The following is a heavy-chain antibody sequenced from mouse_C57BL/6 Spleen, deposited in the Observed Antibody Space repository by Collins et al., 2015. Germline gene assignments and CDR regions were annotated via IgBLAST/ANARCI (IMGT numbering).Heavy chain of an antibody. Sequence: DVQLQESGPGLVKPSQSLSLTCSVTGYSITSGYYWNWIRQFPGNKLEWMGYISYDGSNNYNPSLKNRISITRDTSKNQFFLKLNSVTTEDTATYYCARRGYAWFAYWGQGTLVTVSA. CDR2: ISYDGSN. J-gene: IGHJ3*01. D-gene: IGHD2-14*01. CDR3: ARRGYAWFAY. CDR1: GYSITSGYY. V-gene: IGHV3-6*01.